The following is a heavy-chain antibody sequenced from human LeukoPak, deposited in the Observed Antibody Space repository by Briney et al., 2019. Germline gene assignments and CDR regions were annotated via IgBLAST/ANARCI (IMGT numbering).Heavy chain of an antibody. CDR2: VYYTGGT. CDR3: ARQGTVATNFGY. D-gene: IGHD5-12*01. Sequence: PSETLSLTCTVSGDSISSYYWSWIRQPPGKGLEWIGYVYYTGGTNYNPSLKRRVTISVDTSKNQFSLKLSSVTAADTAVYYCARQGTVATNFGYWGQGTLVAVSS. CDR1: GDSISSYY. J-gene: IGHJ4*02. V-gene: IGHV4-59*08.